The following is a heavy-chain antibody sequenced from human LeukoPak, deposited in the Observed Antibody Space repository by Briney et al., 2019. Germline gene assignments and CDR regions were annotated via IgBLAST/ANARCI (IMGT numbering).Heavy chain of an antibody. Sequence: GGSLRLSCAASGFTFSSYWMHWVRQAPGEGLMWVSHINSDGSTATYADSVKSRFTISRDNAKNTLYLQIKSLRAEDTAVYYCATKGLMITVTSFDYWGQGTLVSVSS. D-gene: IGHD3-16*01. CDR2: INSDGSTA. J-gene: IGHJ4*02. V-gene: IGHV3-74*01. CDR3: ATKGLMITVTSFDY. CDR1: GFTFSSYW.